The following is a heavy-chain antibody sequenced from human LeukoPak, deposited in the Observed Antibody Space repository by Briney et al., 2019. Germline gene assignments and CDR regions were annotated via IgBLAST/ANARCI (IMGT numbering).Heavy chain of an antibody. V-gene: IGHV3-48*03. Sequence: GGSLRLSCAASGFTFSSYEMNWVRQAPGKGLEWVSYISSSGGTIYYADSVKGRFTISRDNAKNTLYLQMNSLRAEDTAVYYCARAGDYGSGSCAFDMWGQGTMVTASS. CDR1: GFTFSSYE. CDR2: ISSSGGTI. J-gene: IGHJ3*02. CDR3: ARAGDYGSGSCAFDM. D-gene: IGHD3-10*01.